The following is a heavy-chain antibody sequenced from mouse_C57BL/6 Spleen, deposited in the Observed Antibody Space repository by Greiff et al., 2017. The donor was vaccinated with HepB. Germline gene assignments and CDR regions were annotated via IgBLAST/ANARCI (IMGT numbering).Heavy chain of an antibody. V-gene: IGHV5-17*01. Sequence: EVQLVESGGGLVKPGGSLNLSCAASGFTSSDYGMHWVRQAPEKGLEGVAYISSGSSTIYYADTGKGRFTIARDNAKNTLFLQMTSLRSEDTAMYYCARELFFDYWGQGTTLTVSS. J-gene: IGHJ2*01. CDR1: GFTSSDYG. D-gene: IGHD3-3*01. CDR3: ARELFFDY. CDR2: ISSGSSTI.